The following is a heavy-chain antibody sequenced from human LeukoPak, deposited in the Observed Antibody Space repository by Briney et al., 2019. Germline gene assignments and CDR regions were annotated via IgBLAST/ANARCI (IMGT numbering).Heavy chain of an antibody. V-gene: IGHV3-30*02. D-gene: IGHD3-16*01. CDR2: IRFDGTNI. CDR3: AKETTFAYYDTFEY. J-gene: IGHJ3*01. Sequence: PGGPLRLSCLGSGFSFSTARIHWVRLPPGKGLEWVTHIRFDGTNIHYLDSVKGRFTVSRDNSKNTVYLQMNNVRPEDTALYYCAKETTFAYYDTFEYWGRGAMVTVSS. CDR1: GFSFSTAR.